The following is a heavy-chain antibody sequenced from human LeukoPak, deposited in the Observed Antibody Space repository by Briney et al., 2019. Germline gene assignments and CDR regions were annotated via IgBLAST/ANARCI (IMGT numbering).Heavy chain of an antibody. CDR1: GFTFSSYA. V-gene: IGHV3-23*01. CDR2: ISGSGGST. CDR3: AKYTAMPYYFDY. D-gene: IGHD5-18*01. Sequence: GGSLRLSCAASGFTFSSYAMSWVRQAPGKGLEWVSAISGSGGSTYYADSVKSRFTISRDNSKNTLYLQMNSLRAEDTAVYYCAKYTAMPYYFDYWGQGTLVTVSS. J-gene: IGHJ4*02.